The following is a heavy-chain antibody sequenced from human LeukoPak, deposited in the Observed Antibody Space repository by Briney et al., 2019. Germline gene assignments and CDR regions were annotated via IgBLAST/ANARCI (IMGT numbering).Heavy chain of an antibody. CDR3: ARGRYSGYEGGSDY. CDR2: IKTDGSAT. Sequence: GGSLRLSCAASGFTFSNNWMHWVRQAPGKGLVWVSRIKTDGSATNYADPEKGRFTISRDNAKNTLYLQMNNLRAEDTGIYYCARGRYSGYEGGSDYWGQGTLVTVSS. D-gene: IGHD5-12*01. CDR1: GFTFSNNW. V-gene: IGHV3-74*01. J-gene: IGHJ4*02.